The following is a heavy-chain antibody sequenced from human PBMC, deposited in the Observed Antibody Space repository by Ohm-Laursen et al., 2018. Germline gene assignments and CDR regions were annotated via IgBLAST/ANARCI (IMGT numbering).Heavy chain of an antibody. CDR1: GFTLRNYW. Sequence: SLRLSCAASGFTLRNYWMNWVRQAPGKGLAWVANMKHDGSEKYYVDSVKGRFTTSRDNAENLVYLQMNSLRAEDTAVYYCARDRLPPHYDFWSGVKWGQGTLVTVSS. CDR3: ARDRLPPHYDFWSGVK. D-gene: IGHD3-3*01. J-gene: IGHJ4*02. V-gene: IGHV3-7*01. CDR2: MKHDGSEK.